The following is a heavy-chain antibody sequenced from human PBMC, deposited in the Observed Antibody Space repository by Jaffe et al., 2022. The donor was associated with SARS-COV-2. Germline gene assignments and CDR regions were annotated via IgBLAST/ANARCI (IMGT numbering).Heavy chain of an antibody. J-gene: IGHJ4*02. Sequence: EVQLVESGGGLVQPGRSLRLSCAASGFTFGDYLMSWVRQAPGKGLEWVGFIRHKGYGGTTDYAASVKGRFIVSRDDSKSIAYLQMNSLKTEDTGVYYCVRDSGGVGDYWGQGTLVTVSS. V-gene: IGHV3-49*04. CDR2: IRHKGYGGTT. D-gene: IGHD1-26*01. CDR3: VRDSGGVGDY. CDR1: GFTFGDYL.